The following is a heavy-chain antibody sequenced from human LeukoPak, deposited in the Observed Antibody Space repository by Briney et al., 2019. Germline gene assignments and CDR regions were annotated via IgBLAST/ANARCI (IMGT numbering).Heavy chain of an antibody. CDR3: ARASQTTYLAFDI. CDR1: GLTFSSYS. Sequence: GGSLRLSCAASGLTFSSYSMNWVRQAPGKGLEWVSSISSSSSYIYYADSVKGRFTISRDNAKNSLYLQMNSLRAVDTAVYYCARASQTTYLAFDIWGQGTMVTVSS. D-gene: IGHD4-17*01. CDR2: ISSSSSYI. V-gene: IGHV3-21*01. J-gene: IGHJ3*02.